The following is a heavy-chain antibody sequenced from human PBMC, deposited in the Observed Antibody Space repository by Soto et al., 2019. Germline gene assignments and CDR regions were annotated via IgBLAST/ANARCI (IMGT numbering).Heavy chain of an antibody. Sequence: SETLSLTCSVSGGSINSCGHYWSWIRQHPGKGLEWIGHIYKTGSTDLNPSLKDRLTISIDTSKNQFSLSLRSVTDADTAVYYCARDRIQFSVDVWGQGTTVTVSS. V-gene: IGHV4-31*03. D-gene: IGHD5-18*01. CDR1: GGSINSCGHY. CDR3: ARDRIQFSVDV. J-gene: IGHJ6*02. CDR2: IYKTGST.